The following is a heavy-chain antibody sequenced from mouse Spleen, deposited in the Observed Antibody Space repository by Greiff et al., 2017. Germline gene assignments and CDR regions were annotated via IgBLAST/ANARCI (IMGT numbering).Heavy chain of an antibody. CDR3: APSAWFAY. Sequence: EVKVVESGGGLVKPGGSLKLSCAASGFTFSDYGMHWVRQAPEKGLEWVAYISSGSSTIYYADTVKGRFTISRDNAKNTLFLQMTSLWSEDTAMYYCAPSAWFAYWGQGTLVTVSA. J-gene: IGHJ3*01. CDR1: GFTFSDYG. V-gene: IGHV5-17*01. CDR2: ISSGSSTI.